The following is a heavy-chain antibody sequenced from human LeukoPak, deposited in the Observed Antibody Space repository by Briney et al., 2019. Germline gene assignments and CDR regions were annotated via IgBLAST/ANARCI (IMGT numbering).Heavy chain of an antibody. V-gene: IGHV4-59*01. J-gene: IGHJ3*02. CDR3: ARDPLLLGMAFDI. Sequence: PSETLSLTCTVSGGSISSYYWSWIRQPPGKGLEWIGYIYYSGSTNYNPSLKSRVTISVDTSKNQFSLKLSSVTAADTAVYYCARDPLLLGMAFDIWGQGTMVTVSS. CDR2: IYYSGST. CDR1: GGSISSYY. D-gene: IGHD3-16*01.